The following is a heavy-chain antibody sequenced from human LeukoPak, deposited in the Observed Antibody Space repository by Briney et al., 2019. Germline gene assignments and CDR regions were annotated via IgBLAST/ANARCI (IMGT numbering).Heavy chain of an antibody. CDR2: IYSGGST. CDR1: GFTVSSNY. CDR3: ARDLRSMVWGVISRYYYYGMDV. D-gene: IGHD3-10*01. V-gene: IGHV3-66*01. Sequence: GGSLRLSCAASGFTVSSNYMSWVRQAPGKGLEWVSVIYSGGSTYYADSVKGRFTISRDNSKNTLYLQMNSLRAEDTAVYYCARDLRSMVWGVISRYYYYGMDVWGQGTTVTVSS. J-gene: IGHJ6*02.